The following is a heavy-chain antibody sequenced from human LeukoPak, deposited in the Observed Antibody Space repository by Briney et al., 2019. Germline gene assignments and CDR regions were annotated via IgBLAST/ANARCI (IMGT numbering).Heavy chain of an antibody. J-gene: IGHJ4*02. D-gene: IGHD3-10*01. Sequence: QHGGSLLLSCAASGFTFDDYAMHWVRQAPGKGLEWVSGISWNSGSIGYADSVKGRFTISRDNAKNSLYLQMNSLRAEDTALYYCAKDIGDTWGQGTLVTVSS. CDR3: AKDIGDT. V-gene: IGHV3-9*01. CDR2: ISWNSGSI. CDR1: GFTFDDYA.